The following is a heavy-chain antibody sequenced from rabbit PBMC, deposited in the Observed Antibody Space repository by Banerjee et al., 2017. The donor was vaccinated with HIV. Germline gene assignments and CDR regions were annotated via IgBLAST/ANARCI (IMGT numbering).Heavy chain of an antibody. D-gene: IGHD7-1*01. CDR1: GFTLSTYY. V-gene: IGHV1S40*01. CDR3: ARYPGTGYGNL. Sequence: QSLEESGGDLVKPGASLTLTCTASGFTLSTYYMCWVRQAPGKGLEWIACIYGGSSGNTYNASWTKGQETSTKTATTGTRQKTKQTDEDTATYFCARYPGTGYGNLWGPGTLVTVS. CDR2: IYGGSSGNT. J-gene: IGHJ4*01.